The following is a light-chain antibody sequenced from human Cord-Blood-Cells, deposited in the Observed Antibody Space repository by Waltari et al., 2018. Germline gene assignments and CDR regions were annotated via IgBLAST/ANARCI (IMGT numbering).Light chain of an antibody. V-gene: IGLV3-19*01. CDR2: GQN. CDR1: SLRSYY. J-gene: IGLJ3*02. CDR3: NSRDSSGNHWV. Sequence: SSELTQDPAVSVALGQTVRITCQGDSLRSYYASWYQQKPGPAPVLVTGGQNNRPSGIADRFSGSSSGNTASLTITGAQAEEEADYYGNSRDSSGNHWVFGGGTKLTVL.